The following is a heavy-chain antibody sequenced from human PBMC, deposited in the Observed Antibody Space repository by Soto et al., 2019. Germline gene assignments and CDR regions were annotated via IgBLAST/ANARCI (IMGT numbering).Heavy chain of an antibody. J-gene: IGHJ4*02. Sequence: GGSLRLSCAASGFTFSSYSMNWVRQAPGKGLEWVSYISSSSSTIYYADSVKGRFTISRDNAKNSLYLQMNSLRAEDTAVYYCARGGPYLTVDYWGQGTLVTVSS. CDR3: ARGGPYLTVDY. V-gene: IGHV3-48*01. CDR2: ISSSSSTI. D-gene: IGHD3-10*01. CDR1: GFTFSSYS.